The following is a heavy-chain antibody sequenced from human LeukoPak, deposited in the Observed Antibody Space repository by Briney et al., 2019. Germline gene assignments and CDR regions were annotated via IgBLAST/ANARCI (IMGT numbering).Heavy chain of an antibody. D-gene: IGHD6-19*01. V-gene: IGHV1-18*01. CDR1: GYTFTSYG. Sequence: ASVKVSCKASGYTFTSYGISWVRQAPGQGLEWMGWSSAYNGNTNYGQKLQGRVTMTTGTSTSTAYMELRSLKSDDTAVYYCARGGSSGWRTPNDDYWGQGTLVTVSS. CDR3: ARGGSSGWRTPNDDY. CDR2: SSAYNGNT. J-gene: IGHJ4*02.